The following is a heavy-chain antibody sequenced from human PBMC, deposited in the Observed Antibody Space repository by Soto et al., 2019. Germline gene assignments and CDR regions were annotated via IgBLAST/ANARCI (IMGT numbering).Heavy chain of an antibody. CDR1: GFTVSSNY. J-gene: IGHJ6*02. CDR2: IYSGGST. D-gene: IGHD1-7*01. Sequence: EVQLVESGGGLVQPGGSLRLSCAASGFTVSSNYMSWVRQAPGKGLEWVSVIYSGGSTYYADSVKGRFTISRDNSKNTLYLKRNSLRAEDTAVYYCARDRRTPDGMDVWGQGTTVTVSS. CDR3: ARDRRTPDGMDV. V-gene: IGHV3-66*01.